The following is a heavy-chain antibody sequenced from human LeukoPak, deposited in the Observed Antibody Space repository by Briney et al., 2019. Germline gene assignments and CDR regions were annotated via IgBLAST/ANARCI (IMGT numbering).Heavy chain of an antibody. Sequence: ASVKVSCKASEYTISSYDINWVRQATGQGLEWMGWMNPNSGNTGYTEKFQGRDTMTRNTSISTAYMELSSLRSEDTAVYYCARGIDHDAFDIWGQGTMVTVSS. CDR2: MNPNSGNT. J-gene: IGHJ3*02. CDR1: EYTISSYD. CDR3: ARGIDHDAFDI. V-gene: IGHV1-8*01.